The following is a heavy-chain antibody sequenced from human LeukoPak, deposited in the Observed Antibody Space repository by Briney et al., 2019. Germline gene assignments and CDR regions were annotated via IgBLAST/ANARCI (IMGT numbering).Heavy chain of an antibody. CDR2: ISYDGSNK. J-gene: IGHJ4*02. Sequence: GGSLRLSCVASGFTFSSYAMHWVRQAPGKGLEWVAVISYDGSNKYYADSVKGRFTISRDNSKNTLYLQMNSLRAEDTAVYYCATPHGYYDSSGPFDYWGQGTLVTVSS. D-gene: IGHD3-22*01. CDR3: ATPHGYYDSSGPFDY. V-gene: IGHV3-30*04. CDR1: GFTFSSYA.